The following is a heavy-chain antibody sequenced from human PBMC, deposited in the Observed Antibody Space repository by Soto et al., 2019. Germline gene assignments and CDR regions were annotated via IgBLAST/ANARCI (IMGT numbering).Heavy chain of an antibody. V-gene: IGHV4-34*01. Sequence: SETLSLTCAVYDGSFSGYYWSRIRQTPGKGLEWIGEINHSGSTNYNPSLKSRVTISVDTSKNQFSLKLSSVTAADTAVYYCASHYNWFDPWGQGTLVTVSS. CDR1: DGSFSGYY. CDR3: ASHYNWFDP. J-gene: IGHJ5*02. CDR2: INHSGST.